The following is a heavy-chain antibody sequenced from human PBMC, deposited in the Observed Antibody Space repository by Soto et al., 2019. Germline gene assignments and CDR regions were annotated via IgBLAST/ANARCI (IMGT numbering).Heavy chain of an antibody. V-gene: IGHV3-30-3*01. CDR2: ISYDGSNK. Sequence: QVQLVESGGGVVQPGRSLRLSCAASGFTFSSYAMHWVRQAPGKGLEWVAVISYDGSNKYYADSVKGRFTISRDNSKNTLYLQMNSLRAEDTAVYYCARADDSSSRGYCDYWGQGPLVTVSS. D-gene: IGHD6-13*01. CDR3: ARADDSSSRGYCDY. J-gene: IGHJ4*02. CDR1: GFTFSSYA.